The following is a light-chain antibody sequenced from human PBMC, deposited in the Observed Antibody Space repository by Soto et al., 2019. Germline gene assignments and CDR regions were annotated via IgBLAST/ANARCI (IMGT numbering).Light chain of an antibody. CDR3: QQSYTTPPT. Sequence: EIVLTQSPGTLSLSPGERATLSCRASQSVSSNYLAWYQQKAGQAPRLLIYGSSSRATGIPDRFSGSGSGTDFTLTISSLQPEDFATYYCQQSYTTPPTFGQGTKVEIK. J-gene: IGKJ1*01. CDR1: QSVSSNY. V-gene: IGKV3-20*01. CDR2: GSS.